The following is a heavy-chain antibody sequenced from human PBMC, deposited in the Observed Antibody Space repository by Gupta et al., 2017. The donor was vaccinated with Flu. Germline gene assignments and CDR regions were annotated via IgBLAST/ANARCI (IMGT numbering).Heavy chain of an antibody. V-gene: IGHV1-2*04. Sequence: QVQLVQSGAEVKKPGASVKVSCKASGYTFTGYYMHWVRQAPGQGLEGMGWINPNSGGTNYAQKFQGWVTMTRDTSISTAYMELSRLRSDDTAVYYCARLAVAGSRGYYYYYGMDVWGQGTTVTVSS. D-gene: IGHD6-19*01. J-gene: IGHJ6*02. CDR3: ARLAVAGSRGYYYYYGMDV. CDR2: INPNSGGT. CDR1: GYTFTGYY.